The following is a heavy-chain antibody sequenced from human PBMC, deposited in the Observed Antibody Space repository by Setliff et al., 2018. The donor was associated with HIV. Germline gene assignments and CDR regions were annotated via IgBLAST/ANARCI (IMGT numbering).Heavy chain of an antibody. V-gene: IGHV1-46*01. D-gene: IGHD6-6*01. CDR2: INPTGGST. CDR3: ARDHGEYSSSDQDY. J-gene: IGHJ4*02. CDR1: GYSFTNHY. Sequence: EASVKVSCKPSGYSFTNHYMHWVRQAPGQGLEWMGVINPTGGSTRNTQKFQGRVAMTRDTSTSTVYMELSSLRSEDTAVYYCARDHGEYSSSDQDYWGQGTLVTVSS.